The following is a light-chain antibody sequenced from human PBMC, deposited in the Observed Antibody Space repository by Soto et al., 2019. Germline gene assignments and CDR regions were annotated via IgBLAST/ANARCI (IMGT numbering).Light chain of an antibody. J-gene: IGKJ4*01. Sequence: IVLTQSPATLSVSPGERATLSCRASQSISSDVSWFQKRPGQAPRLLIYDASTRATGIPARFSGSGSGTEFTLIISSLQSEDFAIYYCQQWNNLPLTFGGGTKVEVK. CDR2: DAS. CDR1: QSISSD. CDR3: QQWNNLPLT. V-gene: IGKV3-15*01.